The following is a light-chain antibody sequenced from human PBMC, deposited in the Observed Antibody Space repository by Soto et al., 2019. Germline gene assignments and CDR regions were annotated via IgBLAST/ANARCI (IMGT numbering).Light chain of an antibody. J-gene: IGKJ4*01. V-gene: IGKV1-5*01. CDR3: QHYNSYLVT. Sequence: DIQMTQSPSTLSALVGDRVTITCRASQNIGTWLAWYQQKPGKAPKLLIYEGSTLEGGVPSRFSGSGSGTEFTLTVSSLKPDDFATYYGQHYNSYLVTFGGGTKVEIQ. CDR1: QNIGTW. CDR2: EGS.